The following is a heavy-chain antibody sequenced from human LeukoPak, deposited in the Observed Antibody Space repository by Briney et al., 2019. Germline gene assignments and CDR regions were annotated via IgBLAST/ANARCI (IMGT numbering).Heavy chain of an antibody. D-gene: IGHD6-19*01. J-gene: IGHJ4*02. CDR1: GFTFSSYA. CDR3: ARTRGSIAVAQAFDY. Sequence: GRSLRLSCAAAGFTFSSYAMHWVRQAPGKGLEWVAVISYDGSNKYYADSVKGRFTISRDNPKNTLYLQMNSLRAEDTAVYYCARTRGSIAVAQAFDYWGQGTLVTVS. CDR2: ISYDGSNK. V-gene: IGHV3-30-3*01.